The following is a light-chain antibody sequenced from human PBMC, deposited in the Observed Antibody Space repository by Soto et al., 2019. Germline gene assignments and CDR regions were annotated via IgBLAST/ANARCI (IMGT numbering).Light chain of an antibody. CDR1: QSVFNNY. CDR3: QQYGNSPIFT. Sequence: EIVLTQSPGTLSLSPGERATLSCRASQSVFNNYLAWHQQQPGQAPRLLIYDASSRASGIPDRFSGSGSGTDFTLTISRLEPEDFAVYYCQQYGNSPIFTFGPGTKVDIK. J-gene: IGKJ3*01. CDR2: DAS. V-gene: IGKV3-20*01.